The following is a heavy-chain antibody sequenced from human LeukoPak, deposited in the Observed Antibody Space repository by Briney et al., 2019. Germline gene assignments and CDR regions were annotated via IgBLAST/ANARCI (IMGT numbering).Heavy chain of an antibody. Sequence: PSETLSLTCAVYGGSFSGYYWSRIRQPPGKGLEWIGEINHSGSTNYNPSLKSRVTISVDTSKNQFSLKLSSVTAADTAVYYCARRIGITIFGVVTSNWFDPWGQGTLVTVSS. CDR2: INHSGST. V-gene: IGHV4-34*01. D-gene: IGHD3-3*01. J-gene: IGHJ5*02. CDR3: ARRIGITIFGVVTSNWFDP. CDR1: GGSFSGYY.